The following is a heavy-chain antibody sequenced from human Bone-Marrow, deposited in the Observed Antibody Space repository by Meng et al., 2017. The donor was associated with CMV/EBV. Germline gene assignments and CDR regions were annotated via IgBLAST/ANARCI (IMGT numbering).Heavy chain of an antibody. J-gene: IGHJ4*02. D-gene: IGHD6-19*01. V-gene: IGHV3-15*01. Sequence: EVQLVESGGGLVKPGGSLRLSCAASGFTFSNAWMSWVRQAPGKGLEWVGHIKSKTDGGTTDYAAPVKGRFTISRDDSKNTLYLQMNSLKTEDTAVYYCTTEEYSSGWFWGQGTLVTVSS. CDR3: TTEEYSSGWF. CDR2: IKSKTDGGTT. CDR1: GFTFSNAW.